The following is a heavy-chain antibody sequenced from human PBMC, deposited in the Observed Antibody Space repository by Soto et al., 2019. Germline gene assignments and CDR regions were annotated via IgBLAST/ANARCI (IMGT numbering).Heavy chain of an antibody. D-gene: IGHD2-8*01. CDR1: GGSISSGFYS. CDR3: ARGSHGVWTWFDP. Sequence: SETLSLTCAVSGGSISSGFYSWSWIRQPPGQGLEWIGYIYNSGNTYYNPSLMSRVTISVDRSQNHFSLKLTSVTAADTAVYYCARGSHGVWTWFDPWGQGTQVTVS. V-gene: IGHV4-30-2*01. CDR2: IYNSGNT. J-gene: IGHJ5*02.